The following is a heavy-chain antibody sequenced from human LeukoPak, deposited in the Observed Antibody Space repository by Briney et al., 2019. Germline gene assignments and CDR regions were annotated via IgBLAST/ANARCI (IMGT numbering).Heavy chain of an antibody. CDR2: INSDGSST. CDR1: GFSFSSYW. Sequence: GGSLRLSCAASGFSFSSYWMHWVRQAPGKGLVWVSRINSDGSSTSYADSVKGRFTISRDNAKNTLSLQINSLRVEDTAVYYCARDRYYYDSSGYGYYYGMDVWGQGTTVTVSS. CDR3: ARDRYYYDSSGYGYYYGMDV. D-gene: IGHD3-22*01. V-gene: IGHV3-74*01. J-gene: IGHJ6*02.